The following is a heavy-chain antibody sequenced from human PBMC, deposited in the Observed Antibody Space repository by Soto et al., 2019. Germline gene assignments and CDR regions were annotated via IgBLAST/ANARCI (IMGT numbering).Heavy chain of an antibody. Sequence: ASVKVSCKASGYTFRLYFIHWVRQAPGEGLEWMGTFNPGGGGTSYAQKFQGRVTMTSDTSTSTVYMELSSLKSDDSALYYCATSRGWLDTWGQGTLVTVSS. CDR3: ATSRGWLDT. CDR2: FNPGGGGT. J-gene: IGHJ5*02. CDR1: GYTFRLYF. V-gene: IGHV1-46*01. D-gene: IGHD3-10*01.